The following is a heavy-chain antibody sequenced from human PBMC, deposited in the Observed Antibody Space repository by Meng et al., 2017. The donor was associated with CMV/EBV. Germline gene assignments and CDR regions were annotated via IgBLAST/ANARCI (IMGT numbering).Heavy chain of an antibody. CDR1: GGSISSGDYY. D-gene: IGHD2-21*02. CDR3: AREGDNPFDY. J-gene: IGHJ4*02. CDR2: IYYSGST. V-gene: IGHV4-30-4*08. Sequence: QVQRQELGPGLVKPSQTRSVTCTGSGGSISSGDYYWSWIRQPPGKGLEWIEYIYYSGSTYYNPSLKSRVTISVDTSKNQFSLKLSSVTAADTAVYYCAREGDNPFDYWGQGTLVTVSS.